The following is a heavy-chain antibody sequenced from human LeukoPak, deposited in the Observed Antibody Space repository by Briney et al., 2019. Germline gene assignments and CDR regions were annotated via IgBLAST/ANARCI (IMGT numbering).Heavy chain of an antibody. CDR1: GGTFSSYA. CDR3: ASLYSGYEPRRVRATTIDY. J-gene: IGHJ4*02. D-gene: IGHD5-12*01. Sequence: ASVKVSCKASGGTFSSYAISWVRQAPGQGLEWMGGIIPIFGTANYAQKFQGRVTITADESTSTAYMELSSLRPEDTAVYYCASLYSGYEPRRVRATTIDYWGQGTLVTVSS. V-gene: IGHV1-69*01. CDR2: IIPIFGTA.